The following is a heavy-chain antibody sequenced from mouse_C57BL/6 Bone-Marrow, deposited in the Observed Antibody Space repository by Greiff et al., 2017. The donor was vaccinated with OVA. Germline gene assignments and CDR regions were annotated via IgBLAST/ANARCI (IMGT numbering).Heavy chain of an antibody. CDR1: GFTFSSYA. D-gene: IGHD2-2*01. V-gene: IGHV5-9-1*02. Sequence: VQLKESGEGLVKPGGSLKLSCAASGFTFSSYAMSWVRQTPEKRLEWVAYISSGGDYIYYADTVKGRFTISRDNARNTLYLQMSSLKSEDTAMYYCTRDLLWSRGAYWGQGTLVTVSA. J-gene: IGHJ3*01. CDR3: TRDLLWSRGAY. CDR2: ISSGGDYI.